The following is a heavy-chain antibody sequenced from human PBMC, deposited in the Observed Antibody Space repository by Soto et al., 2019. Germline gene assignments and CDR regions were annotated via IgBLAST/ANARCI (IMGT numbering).Heavy chain of an antibody. CDR1: GFTFNIYA. J-gene: IGHJ5*02. CDR2: ITGRGDST. V-gene: IGHV3-23*01. D-gene: IGHD1-26*01. Sequence: GGSLRLSCAASGFTFNIYAMSWVRQAPGKGLEWVSAITGRGDSTYYADSVKGRFTISRDNSKSTLYLQMMSLRAEDTAVYYCAKDLYVQPPSGWFDPWGQGTVVTVSS. CDR3: AKDLYVQPPSGWFDP.